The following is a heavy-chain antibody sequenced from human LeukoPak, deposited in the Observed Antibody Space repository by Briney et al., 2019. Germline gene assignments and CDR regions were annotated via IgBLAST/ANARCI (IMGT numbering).Heavy chain of an antibody. CDR1: GFTFNDYG. CDR2: IRYDGSVT. J-gene: IGHJ4*02. Sequence: PGGSLTLSCAASGFTFNDYGLHWVRQAPGKGLEWVAFIRYDGSVTYYGDSVKGRFTISKDNSKNTLYPEINSLRSEDSAMYYCGKNLHGGAQIVLATTVDYWGQGTLVTVSS. V-gene: IGHV3-30*02. CDR3: GKNLHGGAQIVLATTVDY. D-gene: IGHD3-22*01.